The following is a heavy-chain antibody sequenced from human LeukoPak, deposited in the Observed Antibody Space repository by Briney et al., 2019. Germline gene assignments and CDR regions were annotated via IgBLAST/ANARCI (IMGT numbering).Heavy chain of an antibody. CDR2: ISTYSGNT. CDR3: ARGYCRSTSCHEPPLYGMDV. J-gene: IGHJ6*02. V-gene: IGHV1-18*04. D-gene: IGHD2-2*01. CDR1: GYTFTNYG. Sequence: VASVKVSCKASGYTFTNYGFSWVRQAPGQGLEWMGWISTYSGNTNYAQQLQGRVTMTSDTSTSTVYMELRSLRSDDTAVYYCARGYCRSTSCHEPPLYGMDVWGPGTTVTVS.